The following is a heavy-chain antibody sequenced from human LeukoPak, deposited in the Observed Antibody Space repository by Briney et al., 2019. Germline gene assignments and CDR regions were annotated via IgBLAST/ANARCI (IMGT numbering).Heavy chain of an antibody. CDR2: IKQDGNKK. J-gene: IGHJ3*02. Sequence: GGSLRLSCAASGFTFSNYWMSWVRQAPGKGLERVADIKQDGNKKYYVDSVEGRFTISRDNAKNSLYLQMNSLRVEDTAVYYCARDCGSDCSQAFDIWGQGTMVTVSS. D-gene: IGHD2-21*02. CDR3: ARDCGSDCSQAFDI. V-gene: IGHV3-7*05. CDR1: GFTFSNYW.